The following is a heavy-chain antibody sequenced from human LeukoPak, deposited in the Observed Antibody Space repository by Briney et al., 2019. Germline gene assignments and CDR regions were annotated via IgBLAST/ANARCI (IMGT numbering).Heavy chain of an antibody. V-gene: IGHV3-21*01. D-gene: IGHD3-10*01. J-gene: IGHJ6*02. Sequence: GGSLRLSCAASGFTFSSYSMNWVRQAPGKGLEWVSAISSSSSYIYYADSVKGRFTISRDNAKNSLYLQMNSLRAEDTAAYYCARDRSYGSGSSLYGMDVWGQGTTVTVSS. CDR2: ISSSSSYI. CDR1: GFTFSSYS. CDR3: ARDRSYGSGSSLYGMDV.